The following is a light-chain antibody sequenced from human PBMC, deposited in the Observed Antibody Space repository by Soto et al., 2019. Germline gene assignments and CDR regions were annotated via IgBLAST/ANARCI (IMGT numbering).Light chain of an antibody. J-gene: IGLJ2*01. Sequence: QSVLTQPPSVSGAPGQRVTISCTGSSSNIGAGYDVHWYQQLPGTAPKLLIYGNSNRPSGVPDRFSGSKSGTSGSLAITGLRAEDEADYYCQSYDSSLSVVFGGGTKLTVL. CDR1: SSNIGAGYD. V-gene: IGLV1-40*01. CDR3: QSYDSSLSVV. CDR2: GNS.